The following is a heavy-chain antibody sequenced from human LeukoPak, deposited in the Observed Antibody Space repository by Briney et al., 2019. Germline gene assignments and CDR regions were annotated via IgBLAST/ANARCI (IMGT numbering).Heavy chain of an antibody. CDR2: INSDGSST. CDR3: ARGTSYSPNWFDP. V-gene: IGHV3-74*01. J-gene: IGHJ5*02. Sequence: GGSLRLSCAASGFTFSSYWMHWVRQAPGKGLVWVSRINSDGSSTSYADSVKGRFTISRDNAKNTLYLQMNSLRAEDTAVYYCARGTSYSPNWFDPWGQGTLVTVSS. CDR1: GFTFSSYW. D-gene: IGHD2-2*01.